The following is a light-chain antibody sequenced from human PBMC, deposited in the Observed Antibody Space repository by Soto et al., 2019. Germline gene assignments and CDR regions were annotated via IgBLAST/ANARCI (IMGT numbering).Light chain of an antibody. Sequence: DIQMTQYTSSLSASVGDRVTITCRASQSISSYLNWYQQKPGKAPKLLIYDASSLESGVPSRFSGSGSGTEFTLTICCLQPDDVATYYSPLSKFYSWTFCQ. V-gene: IGKV1-5*01. J-gene: IGKJ1*01. CDR3: PLSKFYSWT. CDR1: QSISSY. CDR2: DAS.